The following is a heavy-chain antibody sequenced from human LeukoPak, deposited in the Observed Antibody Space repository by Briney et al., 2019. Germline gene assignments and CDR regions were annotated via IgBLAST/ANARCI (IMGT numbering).Heavy chain of an antibody. CDR3: ARETLTFSYYYGMDV. Sequence: ASVKVSCKASGYTFTSYYMHWVRQAPGQGLEWMGIINPSGGSTSYAQKFQGRVTMTRDTSTSTVYMELSSLRSEDTAVYYCARETLTFSYYYGMDVWGQGTTVTVSS. V-gene: IGHV1-46*01. CDR2: INPSGGST. D-gene: IGHD3-16*01. CDR1: GYTFTSYY. J-gene: IGHJ6*02.